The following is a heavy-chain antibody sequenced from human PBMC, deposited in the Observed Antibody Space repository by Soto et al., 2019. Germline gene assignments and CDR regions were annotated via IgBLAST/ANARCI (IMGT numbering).Heavy chain of an antibody. Sequence: QVQLQESGPGLVKPSETLSLTCTVSGGSISSYYWSWIRQPPGKGLEWLGYIYYSGSTNYNLTLKCRVTISVDTSKNQFSLKLSSVTAADTAVYYCARRYGGTFDYLGQGTLVTVSS. CDR3: ARRYGGTFDY. CDR1: GGSISSYY. CDR2: IYYSGST. D-gene: IGHD2-15*01. J-gene: IGHJ4*02. V-gene: IGHV4-59*08.